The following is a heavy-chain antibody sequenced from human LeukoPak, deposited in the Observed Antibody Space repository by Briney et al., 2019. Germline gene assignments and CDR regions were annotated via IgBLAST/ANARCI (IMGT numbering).Heavy chain of an antibody. Sequence: PGGSLRLSCAASGFTFSSYGMHWVRQAPGKGLEWVAFIRYDGSNKYYADSVKGRFTISRDNSKNTLYLQMNSLRAEDTAVYYCAKDRDGRLGELFDYWGQGTLVTVSS. J-gene: IGHJ4*02. CDR2: IRYDGSNK. CDR3: AKDRDGRLGELFDY. V-gene: IGHV3-30*02. D-gene: IGHD3-10*01. CDR1: GFTFSSYG.